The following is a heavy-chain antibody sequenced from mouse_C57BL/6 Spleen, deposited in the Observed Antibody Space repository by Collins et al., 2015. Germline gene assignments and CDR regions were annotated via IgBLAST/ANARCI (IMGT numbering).Heavy chain of an antibody. V-gene: IGHV1-80*01. CDR3: ASPYYYGAFDY. CDR2: IYPGDGDT. J-gene: IGHJ2*01. D-gene: IGHD1-1*01. Sequence: SYWMNWVKQRPGKGLEWIGQIYPGDGDTNYNGKFKGKATLTADKSSSTAYMQLSSLTSEDSAVYFCASPYYYGAFDYWGQGTTLTVSS. CDR1: SYW.